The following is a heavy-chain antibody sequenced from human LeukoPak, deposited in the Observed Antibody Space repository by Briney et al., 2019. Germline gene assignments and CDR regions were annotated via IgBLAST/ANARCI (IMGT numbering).Heavy chain of an antibody. J-gene: IGHJ3*02. D-gene: IGHD4-17*01. V-gene: IGHV3-7*03. CDR2: IKQDGSEK. CDR3: AKHRYGDYSTRPLDI. Sequence: PGGSLRLSCAASGFTLSSYWMSWVRQAPGKGLEWVANIKQDGSEKYYVVSVKGRFTISRDNAKNSLYLQLNSLRAEDTAMYYCAKHRYGDYSTRPLDIWGQGTMVTVSS. CDR1: GFTLSSYW.